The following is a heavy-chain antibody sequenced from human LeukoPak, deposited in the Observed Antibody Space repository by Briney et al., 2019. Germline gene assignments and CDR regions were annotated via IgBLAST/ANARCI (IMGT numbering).Heavy chain of an antibody. J-gene: IGHJ3*02. CDR1: GGSVSTDYYF. CDR2: VYSSGTT. Sequence: SETLSLTCSVSGGSVSTDYYFWNWLRQHAGKELEWIVRVYSSGTTHYNPSLNSRVTMSVDTSKNLFSLRLSSATAADTAVYYCAGYREPYDHLPHTLTIWGQGTMVAVSS. D-gene: IGHD2-2*02. V-gene: IGHV4-61*02. CDR3: AGYREPYDHLPHTLTI.